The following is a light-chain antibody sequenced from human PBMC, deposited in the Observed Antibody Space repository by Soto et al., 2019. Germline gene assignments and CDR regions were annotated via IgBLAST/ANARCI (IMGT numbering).Light chain of an antibody. J-gene: IGLJ3*02. V-gene: IGLV8-61*01. CDR3: ALYMVSGISV. CDR1: SGSVSSNYY. CDR2: STN. Sequence: QTVVTQEPSFSVSPGGTVTLTCGLSSGSVSSNYYPSWYQQTPGQAPRTLIYSTNTRSSGVPDRFSGSILGNKAALTITGAQADDESDYSCALYMVSGISVFGGGTKLTVL.